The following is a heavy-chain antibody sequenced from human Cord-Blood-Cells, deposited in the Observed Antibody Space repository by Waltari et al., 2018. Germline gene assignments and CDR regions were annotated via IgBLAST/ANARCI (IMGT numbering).Heavy chain of an antibody. CDR1: GFTFSSYG. CDR3: AWGVIIDY. CDR2: IWYDGSNK. V-gene: IGHV3-33*01. D-gene: IGHD3-10*01. Sequence: QVQLVESGGGVVQPGRSLRLSCAASGFTFSSYGMHWVRQAPGKGLEWVAVIWYDGSNKYYADAVKGRFTISRDNSKNSLYLQMNSLRAEDTAVYYCAWGVIIDYWGQGTLVTVSS. J-gene: IGHJ4*02.